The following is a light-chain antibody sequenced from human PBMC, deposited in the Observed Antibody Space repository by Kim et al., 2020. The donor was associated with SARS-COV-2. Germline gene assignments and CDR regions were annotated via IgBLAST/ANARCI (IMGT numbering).Light chain of an antibody. V-gene: IGLV3-19*01. CDR2: GKN. Sequence: ALGQKVRITCKGDSLRSYYATWYQQKPGQAPIVVIYGKNNRPSGIPDRFSGSSSGNTASLTITGTQAGDEADYYCNSRDSNDNVVFCGGTQLTVL. CDR1: SLRSYY. CDR3: NSRDSNDNVV. J-gene: IGLJ2*01.